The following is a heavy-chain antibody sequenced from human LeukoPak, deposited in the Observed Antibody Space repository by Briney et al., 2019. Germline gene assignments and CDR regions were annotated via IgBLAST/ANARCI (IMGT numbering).Heavy chain of an antibody. Sequence: GGSLRLSCAASGFTFSTYAMHRVRQAPGKGLEWVAVISYDGSNKYYADSVKGRFTISRDNSKNTLYLQMNSLRAEDTAVYYCARDRVHDFWSGYLSDYWGQGTLVTVSS. CDR2: ISYDGSNK. CDR3: ARDRVHDFWSGYLSDY. J-gene: IGHJ4*02. V-gene: IGHV3-30-3*01. D-gene: IGHD3-3*01. CDR1: GFTFSTYA.